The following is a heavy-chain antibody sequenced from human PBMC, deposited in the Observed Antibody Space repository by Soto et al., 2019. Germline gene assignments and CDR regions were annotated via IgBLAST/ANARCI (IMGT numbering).Heavy chain of an antibody. J-gene: IGHJ3*02. Sequence: GESLKISCKGSGYSFTSYWIGWVRQMPGKGLEWMWIIYPGGSDTRYSPSFQGQVTISADKSISTAYLQWSSLKASDTAMYYCARGPQGWETPGGYAFDIWGQGTMVTVSS. D-gene: IGHD1-26*01. CDR2: IYPGGSDT. CDR1: GYSFTSYW. V-gene: IGHV5-51*01. CDR3: ARGPQGWETPGGYAFDI.